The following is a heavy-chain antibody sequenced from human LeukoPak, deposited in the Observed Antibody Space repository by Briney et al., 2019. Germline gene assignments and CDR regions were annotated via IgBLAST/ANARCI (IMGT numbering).Heavy chain of an antibody. Sequence: GSLRLSCAASGFTFSSYEMNWVRQAPGKGLEWVSYISSSGSTIYYADSVKGRFTISRDSAKNSLYLQMNSLRAEDTAVYYCAREGDSSGYYDYWGQGTLVTVSS. CDR2: ISSSGSTI. V-gene: IGHV3-48*03. D-gene: IGHD3-22*01. CDR3: AREGDSSGYYDY. J-gene: IGHJ4*02. CDR1: GFTFSSYE.